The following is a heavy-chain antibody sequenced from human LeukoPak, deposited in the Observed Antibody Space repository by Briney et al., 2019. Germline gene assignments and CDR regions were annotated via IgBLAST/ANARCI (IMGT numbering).Heavy chain of an antibody. J-gene: IGHJ4*02. CDR2: IYHSGST. D-gene: IGHD6-13*01. CDR3: ARRIAAATTGTTFDY. Sequence: PSGTLSLTCAVSGGSISSINWWSWVRQPPGKGLEWIGEIYHSGSTNYNLSLKSRVTISVDKSKNQFSLKLSSVTAADTAVYYCARRIAAATTGTTFDYWGQGTLVTVSS. CDR1: GGSISSINW. V-gene: IGHV4-4*02.